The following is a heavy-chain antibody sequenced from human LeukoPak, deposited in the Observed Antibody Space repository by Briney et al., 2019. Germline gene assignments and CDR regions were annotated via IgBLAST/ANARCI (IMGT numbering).Heavy chain of an antibody. CDR3: AFRPLGDCSSSTCYAFDY. CDR2: ISSSGSTT. Sequence: GGSLRLSCAVARFTFSNYGMSWVRQAPGKGLEWVSYISSSGSTTYYADSVKGRFTVSRDNAKNSLYLQMNSLRDEDTAVYYCAFRPLGDCSSSTCYAFDYWGRGTLVTVSS. CDR1: RFTFSNYG. V-gene: IGHV3-48*02. D-gene: IGHD2-2*01. J-gene: IGHJ4*02.